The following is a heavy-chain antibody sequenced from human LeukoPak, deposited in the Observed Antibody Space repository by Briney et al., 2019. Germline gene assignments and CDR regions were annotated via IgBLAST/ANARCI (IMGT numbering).Heavy chain of an antibody. CDR1: GGSISSYY. D-gene: IGHD2-15*01. J-gene: IGHJ5*02. CDR3: ARASVVAATNWFDP. V-gene: IGHV4-59*01. Sequence: PSETLSLTCTVSGGSISSYYWSWIRQPPGKGLEWIGYIYCNGSTNYNPSLKSRVTISVDTSKNQFSLKLSSVTAADTAVYYCARASVVAATNWFDPWGQGTLVTVSS. CDR2: IYCNGST.